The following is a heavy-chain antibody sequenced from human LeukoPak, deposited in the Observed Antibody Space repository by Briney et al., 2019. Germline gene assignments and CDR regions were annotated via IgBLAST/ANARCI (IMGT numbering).Heavy chain of an antibody. Sequence: GASVKVSCKVSGYTLTELSMHWVRQAPGKGLEWMGGFDPEDGETIYAQKFQGRVTMTEDTSTDTAYMELSSLRSEDTAVYYCATVTRGVVREWGPFDYWGQGTLVTVSS. CDR1: GYTLTELS. CDR2: FDPEDGET. V-gene: IGHV1-24*01. D-gene: IGHD3-10*01. J-gene: IGHJ4*02. CDR3: ATVTRGVVREWGPFDY.